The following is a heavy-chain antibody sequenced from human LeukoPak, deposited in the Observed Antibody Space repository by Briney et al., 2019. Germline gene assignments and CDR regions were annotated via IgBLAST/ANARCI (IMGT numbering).Heavy chain of an antibody. V-gene: IGHV4-30-4*08. J-gene: IGHJ3*02. CDR2: IYYSGST. D-gene: IGHD3-9*01. CDR1: GGSISSADYY. Sequence: PSETLSLTCTVSGGSISSADYYWSWIRQPPGKGLEWIGNIYYSGSTYYNPSLKSRVTISVDTSKNQFSLNLNSVTAADTAVYSCARGFDGRNAFDIWGQGTMVTVPS. CDR3: ARGFDGRNAFDI.